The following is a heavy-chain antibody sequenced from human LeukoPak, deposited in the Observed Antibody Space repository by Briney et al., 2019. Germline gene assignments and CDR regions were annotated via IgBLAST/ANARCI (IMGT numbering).Heavy chain of an antibody. V-gene: IGHV4-31*03. CDR2: IYYSGST. Sequence: SETLSLTCTVSGGSISSGGYYWSWIRQHPGKGLEWIGYIYYSGSTYYNPSLKSRVTISVDTSKNQFSLKLSSVTAADTAVYYCARAGGGYSSSWPLTNFDYWGQGTLVTVSS. CDR1: GGSISSGGYY. CDR3: ARAGGGYSSSWPLTNFDY. D-gene: IGHD6-13*01. J-gene: IGHJ4*02.